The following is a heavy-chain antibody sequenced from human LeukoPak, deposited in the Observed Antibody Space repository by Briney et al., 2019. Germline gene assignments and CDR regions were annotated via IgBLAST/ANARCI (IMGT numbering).Heavy chain of an antibody. CDR1: GGSISSDY. J-gene: IGHJ4*02. V-gene: IGHV4-31*03. D-gene: IGHD3-3*01. Sequence: SQTLSLTCTVSGGSISSDYWSWIRQHPGKGLEWIGYIYYSGSPYYNPSLKSRVTISVDTSKNQFSLKLSSVTAADTAVYYCARERSITIFGVGYFDYWGQGTLVTVSS. CDR2: IYYSGSP. CDR3: ARERSITIFGVGYFDY.